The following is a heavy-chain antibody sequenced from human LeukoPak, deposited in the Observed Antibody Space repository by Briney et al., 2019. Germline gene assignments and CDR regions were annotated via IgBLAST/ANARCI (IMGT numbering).Heavy chain of an antibody. J-gene: IGHJ4*02. D-gene: IGHD3-3*01. Sequence: ASVKVSCKASGYTFTTYALNWVRQAPGQGLEWMGWMNPNSGNTGYAQKFQGRVTMTRNTSISTAYMELSSLRSEDTAVYYCARPNLFFFDYWGQGTLVTVSS. CDR3: ARPNLFFFDY. CDR2: MNPNSGNT. CDR1: GYTFTTYA. V-gene: IGHV1-8*02.